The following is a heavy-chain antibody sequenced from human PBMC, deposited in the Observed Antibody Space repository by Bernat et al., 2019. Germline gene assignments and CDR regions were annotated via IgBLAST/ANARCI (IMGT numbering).Heavy chain of an antibody. CDR1: GFTVSSNY. CDR3: ASSLERLDY. D-gene: IGHD1-1*01. J-gene: IGHJ4*02. Sequence: EVQLVETGGGLIQPGGSLRLSCAASGFTVSSNYMSWVRQAPGKGLEWVSVIYSGGSTYYADSVKGRFTISRDKSKNTLYLQMNRLRAEDTDVYYCASSLERLDYWGQGTLVTVSS. V-gene: IGHV3-53*02. CDR2: IYSGGST.